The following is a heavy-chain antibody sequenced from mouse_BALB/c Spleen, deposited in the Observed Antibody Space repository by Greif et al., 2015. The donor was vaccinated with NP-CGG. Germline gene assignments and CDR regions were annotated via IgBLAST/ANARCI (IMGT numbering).Heavy chain of an antibody. CDR1: GYTFTSYW. V-gene: IGHV1-69*02. CDR2: IDPSDSYT. J-gene: IGHJ3*01. CDR3: ARFYYRYDTFAY. Sequence: VQLQESGAELVKPGASVKLSCKASGYTFTSYWMHWVKQRPGQGLEWIGEIDPSDSYTNYNQKFKGKATLTVDKSSSTAYMQLSSLTSKDSAVYYCARFYYRYDTFAYWGQGTLVAVPA. D-gene: IGHD2-14*01.